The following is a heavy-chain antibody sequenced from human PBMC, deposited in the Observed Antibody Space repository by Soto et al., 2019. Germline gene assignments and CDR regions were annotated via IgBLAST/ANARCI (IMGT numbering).Heavy chain of an antibody. CDR1: RFTFSDYA. Sequence: GGSLRLSCATSRFTFSDYAMTWVRQAPGKGLEWASGISSSGDRTEYADSVKGRFTISRDNSKNKLFLQMNGLRVEDRAVYFCAKVGFWGIAVAGSLFNAFDMWGQGTMVTVS. CDR3: AKVGFWGIAVAGSLFNAFDM. D-gene: IGHD6-13*01. CDR2: ISSSGDRT. J-gene: IGHJ3*02. V-gene: IGHV3-23*01.